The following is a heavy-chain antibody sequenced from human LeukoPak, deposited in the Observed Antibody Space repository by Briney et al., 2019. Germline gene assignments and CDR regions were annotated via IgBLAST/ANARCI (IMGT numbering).Heavy chain of an antibody. Sequence: SETLSLTCTVSGGSISDYYWTWIRQPPGKGLEWIGHIYYSGNTIYNPSLKSRVTISVDTSKNQFSLKLSSVTAADTAFYYCARYIVSYPHDAFDIWGQGTMVTVSS. J-gene: IGHJ3*02. CDR1: GGSISDYY. V-gene: IGHV4-59*01. D-gene: IGHD1-26*01. CDR3: ARYIVSYPHDAFDI. CDR2: IYYSGNT.